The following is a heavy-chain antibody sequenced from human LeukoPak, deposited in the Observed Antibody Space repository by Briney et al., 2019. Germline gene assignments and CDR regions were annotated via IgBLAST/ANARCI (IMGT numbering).Heavy chain of an antibody. Sequence: GGSLRLSCAASGFSVSNNYISWVRQAPGKGLEWVSIIYSGGDTYYADSVKGRFTISRDNSKNTLYLQMNSLRAEDTAVYYCAKDLGYSNFYFDYWGQGTLVTVSS. J-gene: IGHJ4*02. CDR1: GFSVSNNY. D-gene: IGHD4-11*01. V-gene: IGHV3-53*05. CDR3: AKDLGYSNFYFDY. CDR2: IYSGGDT.